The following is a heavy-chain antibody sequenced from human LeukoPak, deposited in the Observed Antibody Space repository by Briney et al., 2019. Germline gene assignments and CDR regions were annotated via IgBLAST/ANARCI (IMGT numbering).Heavy chain of an antibody. CDR1: GFTFSSYA. D-gene: IGHD3-22*01. CDR3: ARDLYYYDSSGSH. Sequence: PGGSLRLSCAASGFTFSSYAMNWVRQAPGKGLEWISSISGSGDNTYYADSVKGRFTISRDNAKNSLYLQMNSLRAEDTAVYYCARDLYYYDSSGSHWGQGTLVTVSS. J-gene: IGHJ4*02. V-gene: IGHV3-23*01. CDR2: ISGSGDNT.